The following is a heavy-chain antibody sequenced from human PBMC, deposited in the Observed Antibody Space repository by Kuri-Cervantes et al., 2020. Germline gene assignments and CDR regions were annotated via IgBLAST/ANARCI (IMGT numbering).Heavy chain of an antibody. CDR1: GFTFSSYS. V-gene: IGHV3-21*05. J-gene: IGHJ4*02. D-gene: IGHD3-22*01. CDR3: ARDMALIVVIISMGLEY. Sequence: GESLKISCAASGFTFSSYSMTWVRQAPGKGLEWVSHISGDRSIIYYADSVKGRFTISRDNAKNSLYLQMNSLRAEDTAVYYCARDMALIVVIISMGLEYWGQGALVTVSS. CDR2: ISGDRSII.